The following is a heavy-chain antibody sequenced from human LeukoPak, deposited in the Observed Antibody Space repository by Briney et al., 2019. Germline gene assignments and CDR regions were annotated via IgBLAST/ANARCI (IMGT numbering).Heavy chain of an antibody. D-gene: IGHD6-19*01. CDR1: GFTFSNYP. CDR2: INSNGAST. Sequence: GGSLRLSCSVSGFTFSNYPMHWVRQAPGKRLEYVSAINSNGASTYYADSVKGRFTISRDNSKSTLFLQMSSLRVEDTAMYYCVKTIAVTGNFDYWGKGTLVTVSS. J-gene: IGHJ4*02. CDR3: VKTIAVTGNFDY. V-gene: IGHV3-64D*09.